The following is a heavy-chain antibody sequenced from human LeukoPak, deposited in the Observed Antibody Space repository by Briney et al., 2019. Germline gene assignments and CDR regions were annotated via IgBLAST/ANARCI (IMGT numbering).Heavy chain of an antibody. V-gene: IGHV3-74*01. CDR1: VFTASSYS. D-gene: IGHD4-23*01. J-gene: IGHJ4*02. CDR3: ARDLDYGGNSNFDY. Sequence: PGGSLRDSCADSVFTASSYSRYSVRPAPGKGLVWVSRIKSDGSSIRYADSVKGRFTISRDNAKDTLYLQMNSLRAEDTAVYYCARDLDYGGNSNFDYWGQGTLVTVSS. CDR2: IKSDGSSI.